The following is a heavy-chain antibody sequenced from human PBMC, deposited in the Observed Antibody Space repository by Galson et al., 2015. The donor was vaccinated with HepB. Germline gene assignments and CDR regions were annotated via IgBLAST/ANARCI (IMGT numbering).Heavy chain of an antibody. J-gene: IGHJ4*02. V-gene: IGHV3-33*01. Sequence: SLRLSCAASGFTFSSYGMHWVRQAPGKGLEWVAVIWYDGSNKYYADSVKGRFTISRDNSKNTLYLQMNSLRAEDTAVYYCARPTYGDYAYFDYWGQGTLVTVSS. CDR2: IWYDGSNK. D-gene: IGHD4-17*01. CDR1: GFTFSSYG. CDR3: ARPTYGDYAYFDY.